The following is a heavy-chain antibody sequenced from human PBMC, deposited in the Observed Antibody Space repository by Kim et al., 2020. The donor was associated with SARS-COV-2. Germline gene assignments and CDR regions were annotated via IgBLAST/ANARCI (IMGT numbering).Heavy chain of an antibody. D-gene: IGHD4-17*01. Sequence: GGSLRLSCAASGFIFRNYGMHWVRQAPGKGLEWVAVIWYDGSIKYYADSVKGRFTISRDNSKNTLYLQMNSLRAEDTAVYYCAKAPADADYYYWGQGTLVTVSS. CDR3: AKAPADADYYY. CDR1: GFIFRNYG. CDR2: IWYDGSIK. J-gene: IGHJ4*02. V-gene: IGHV3-33*06.